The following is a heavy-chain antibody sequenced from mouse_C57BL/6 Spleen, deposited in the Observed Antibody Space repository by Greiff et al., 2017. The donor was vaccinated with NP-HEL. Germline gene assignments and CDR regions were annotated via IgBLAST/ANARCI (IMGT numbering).Heavy chain of an antibody. Sequence: VQLQQSGAELVRPGASVTLSCKASGYTFTDYEMHWVKQTPVHGLEWIGAIDPETGGTAYNQKFKGKAILTADKSSSTAYMELRSLTSEDSAVYYCTGYSNYYYFDYWGQGTTLTVSS. CDR1: GYTFTDYE. D-gene: IGHD2-5*01. CDR3: TGYSNYYYFDY. J-gene: IGHJ2*01. CDR2: IDPETGGT. V-gene: IGHV1-15*01.